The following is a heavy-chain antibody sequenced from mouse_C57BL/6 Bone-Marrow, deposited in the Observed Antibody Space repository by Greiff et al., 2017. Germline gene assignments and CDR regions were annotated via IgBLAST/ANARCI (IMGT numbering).Heavy chain of an antibody. CDR1: GYAFSSSW. V-gene: IGHV1-82*01. CDR2: IYPGDGDT. Sequence: VQLQQSGPELVKPGASVKISCKASGYAFSSSWMNWVKQRPGKGLEWIGRIYPGDGDTNYNGKFKGKATLTADKSSSTAYMQLSSLTSEDSAVYFCARRPLYYYGSSYFDYWGQGTTLTVSS. CDR3: ARRPLYYYGSSYFDY. D-gene: IGHD1-1*01. J-gene: IGHJ2*01.